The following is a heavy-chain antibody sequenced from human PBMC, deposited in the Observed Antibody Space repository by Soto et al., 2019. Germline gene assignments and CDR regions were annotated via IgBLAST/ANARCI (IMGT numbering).Heavy chain of an antibody. CDR3: ARDLVGIAAYPPYVFDY. CDR2: INPSGGST. Sequence: QVQLVQSGAEVKKPGASVKVSCKASGYTFTSYYMHWVRQAPGQGLEWMGIINPSGGSTSYAQKFQGRVTMTRDTSTSTVYMELSSLSSEDTAVYYCARDLVGIAAYPPYVFDYWGQGTLVTVSS. CDR1: GYTFTSYY. V-gene: IGHV1-46*03. D-gene: IGHD6-13*01. J-gene: IGHJ4*02.